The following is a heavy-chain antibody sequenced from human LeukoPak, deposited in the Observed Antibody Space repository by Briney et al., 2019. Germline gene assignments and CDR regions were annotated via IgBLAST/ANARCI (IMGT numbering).Heavy chain of an antibody. CDR3: AKDPVRFLEWLYYFDY. D-gene: IGHD3-3*01. V-gene: IGHV3-23*01. J-gene: IGHJ4*02. Sequence: AGGSLRLSCEGSRYSFDSYAMTWVRQAPGKGLEWVSAISGSGGSTYYADSVKGRFTISRDNSKNTLYLQMNSLRAEDTAVYYCAKDPVRFLEWLYYFDYWGQGTLVTASS. CDR1: RYSFDSYA. CDR2: ISGSGGST.